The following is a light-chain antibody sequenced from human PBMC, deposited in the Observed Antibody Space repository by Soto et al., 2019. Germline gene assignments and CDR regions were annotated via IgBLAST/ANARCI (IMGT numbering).Light chain of an antibody. CDR1: SSNIGTNT. CDR2: SDN. CDR3: AAWDVSLLV. V-gene: IGLV1-44*01. J-gene: IGLJ2*01. Sequence: QSVLTQPPSASGTPGQRVTISCSGSSSNIGTNTVIWYQQLPGAAPKLLIYSDNQRPSGVPDRFSGSKSGTSASLAISGLQSEEEADNYCAAWDVSLLVFGGGTKLTVL.